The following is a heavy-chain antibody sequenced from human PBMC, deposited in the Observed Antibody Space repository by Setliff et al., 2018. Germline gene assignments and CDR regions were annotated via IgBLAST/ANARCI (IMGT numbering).Heavy chain of an antibody. D-gene: IGHD5-12*01. CDR1: GLTFRTYW. CDR3: TRGPPRDGYASPLGTFDI. CDR2: IYSDGVNT. J-gene: IGHJ3*02. V-gene: IGHV3-74*01. Sequence: PGGSLRLSCAVSGLTFRTYWMQWVRQAQGKGLVWLANIYSDGVNTRYADAVKGRFSISRDNARNRLYLQMNSLRGDDTGVYYCTRGPPRDGYASPLGTFDIWGQGTMVTVSS.